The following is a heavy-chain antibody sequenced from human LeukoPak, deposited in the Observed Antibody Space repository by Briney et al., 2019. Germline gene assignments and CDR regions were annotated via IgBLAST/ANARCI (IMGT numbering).Heavy chain of an antibody. Sequence: PSETLSLTCAVYGGSFSGYYWSWIRQPPGKGLEWIGEINHSGSTNYNPSLKSRVTISLDTSKNQFSLKLSSVTAADTAVYYCARCRRSGLFYFDYWGQGTLVTVSS. J-gene: IGHJ4*02. CDR3: ARCRRSGLFYFDY. D-gene: IGHD6-19*01. CDR2: INHSGST. CDR1: GGSFSGYY. V-gene: IGHV4-34*01.